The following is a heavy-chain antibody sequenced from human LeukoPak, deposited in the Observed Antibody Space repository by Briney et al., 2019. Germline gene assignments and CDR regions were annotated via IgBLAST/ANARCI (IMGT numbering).Heavy chain of an antibody. CDR2: IYYSGST. CDR1: GGSISSSSYF. J-gene: IGHJ4*02. Sequence: PETLSLTCTVSGGSISSSSYFWGWIRQPPGKGLEWIGSIYYSGSTYYNPSLKSRVTISVDTSQNQFSLELSSVTAADTAVYYCARHVSVDTAMVHEFDYWGQGTVVTVSS. V-gene: IGHV4-39*01. CDR3: ARHVSVDTAMVHEFDY. D-gene: IGHD5-18*01.